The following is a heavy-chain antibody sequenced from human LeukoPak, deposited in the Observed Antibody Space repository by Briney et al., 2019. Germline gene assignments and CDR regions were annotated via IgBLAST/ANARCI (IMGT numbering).Heavy chain of an antibody. CDR1: GYTFTSYY. CDR2: INPSGGST. CDR3: ARATGRPHYYYYYYMDV. D-gene: IGHD1-1*01. Sequence: ASVKVSCKASGYTFTSYYMHWVRQAPGQGLEWMGIINPSGGSTSYAQKFQGRATMTRDMSTSTVYMELSSLRSEDTAVYYCARATGRPHYYYYYYMDVWGKGTTVTVSS. J-gene: IGHJ6*03. V-gene: IGHV1-46*01.